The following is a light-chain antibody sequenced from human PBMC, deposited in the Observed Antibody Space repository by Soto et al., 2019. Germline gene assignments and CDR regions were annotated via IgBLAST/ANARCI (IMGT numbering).Light chain of an antibody. J-gene: IGKJ1*01. V-gene: IGKV1-5*01. CDR2: GAS. Sequence: DIQMTQSPSTLSASVGCRVTITCRARQSVGTWVAWYQQKPGKAPKLLIYGASSLQSGVPSRFSGSGSGTEVTLPISSLQPEDFATYYCLQHNTYPWTFGQGTKVDI. CDR1: QSVGTW. CDR3: LQHNTYPWT.